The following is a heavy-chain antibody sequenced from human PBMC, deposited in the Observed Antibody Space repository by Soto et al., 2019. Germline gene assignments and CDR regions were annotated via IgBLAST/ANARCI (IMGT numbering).Heavy chain of an antibody. CDR3: ARSLGYCSSTSCYDDYYYYYGMDV. CDR1: GYSFTSHW. D-gene: IGHD2-2*03. V-gene: IGHV5-51*01. CDR2: IYPGNSDT. Sequence: PGESLKISCKGSGYSFTSHWIGWVRQMPGKGLEWMGIIYPGNSDTRYSPSFQGQVTISADKSISTAYLQWSSLKASDTAMYYCARSLGYCSSTSCYDDYYYYYGMDVWGQGTTVTVSS. J-gene: IGHJ6*02.